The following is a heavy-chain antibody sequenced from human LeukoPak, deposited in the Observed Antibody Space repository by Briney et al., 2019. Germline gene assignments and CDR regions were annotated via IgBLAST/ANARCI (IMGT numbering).Heavy chain of an antibody. CDR2: ISNDGSNK. D-gene: IGHD2-15*01. V-gene: IGHV3-30*18. CDR3: AKDEGYCSGGSCYRTDY. Sequence: GGSLRLSCAASGFTFSTFGMHWVRQAPGKGLEWVSVISNDGSNKYYVDSVKGRFTISRDNTKNTLYLQMNSLREEDTAVYYCAKDEGYCSGGSCYRTDYWGQGTLVTVSS. CDR1: GFTFSTFG. J-gene: IGHJ4*02.